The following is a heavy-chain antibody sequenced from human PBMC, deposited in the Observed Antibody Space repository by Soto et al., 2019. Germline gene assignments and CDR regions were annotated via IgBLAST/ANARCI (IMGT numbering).Heavy chain of an antibody. CDR1: GYSFTSYW. Sequence: PGESLKISCKGSGYSFTSYWISWVRQMPGKGLEWMGRIDPSDSYTNYSPSFQGHVTISADKSISTAYLQWSSLKASDTAMYYCARIINYDSSGYYPYYFDYWGQGTLVTVSS. V-gene: IGHV5-10-1*01. CDR2: IDPSDSYT. CDR3: ARIINYDSSGYYPYYFDY. D-gene: IGHD3-22*01. J-gene: IGHJ4*02.